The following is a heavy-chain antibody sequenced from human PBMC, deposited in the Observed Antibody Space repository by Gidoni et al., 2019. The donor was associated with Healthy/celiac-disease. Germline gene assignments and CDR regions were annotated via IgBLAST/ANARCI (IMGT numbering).Heavy chain of an antibody. D-gene: IGHD2-21*02. V-gene: IGHV1-69*02. CDR3: AARPGDVGLGGYFDY. J-gene: IGHJ4*02. CDR1: GGHFRSYT. CDR2: IIPILGIA. Sequence: QVQLVQSGAEVKKPGSAVKVSCKASGGHFRSYTITWVRQAPGQGLAWIGRIIPILGIANYAQKFQGRVTMSADRSTSTAYMELSSLRSEDTAVYYGAARPGDVGLGGYFDYWGQGTLVTVSS.